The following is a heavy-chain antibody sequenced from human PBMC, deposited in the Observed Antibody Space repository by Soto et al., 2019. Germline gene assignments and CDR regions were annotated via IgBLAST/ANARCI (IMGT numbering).Heavy chain of an antibody. D-gene: IGHD3-10*01. CDR2: MKSETDGGTR. CDR1: GFTFTNAW. J-gene: IGHJ4*02. CDR3: ARVGFGEFHFDY. Sequence: PGGSLRLSCAASGFTFTNAWMTWVRQAPGKGLESIGRMKSETDGGTRDYAAPVKGRLTIWRDDSKNTLYLEMNSLKTEDTAVYYCARVGFGEFHFDYWGQGTQVTVSS. V-gene: IGHV3-15*01.